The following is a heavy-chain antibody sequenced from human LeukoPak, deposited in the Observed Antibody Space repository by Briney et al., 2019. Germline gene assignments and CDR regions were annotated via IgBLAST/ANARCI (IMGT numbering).Heavy chain of an antibody. CDR1: GYTFTSFA. CDR2: INGGDGDT. Sequence: ASVKVSCKASGYTFTSFAIHWVRQAPGQRLEWMGWINGGDGDTKYLQNFQGRVTITRDTSASTSYMGLSSLTSEDTAVYYCAIPDYGDYWGQGTLVTVSS. V-gene: IGHV1-3*01. J-gene: IGHJ4*02. CDR3: AIPDYGDY.